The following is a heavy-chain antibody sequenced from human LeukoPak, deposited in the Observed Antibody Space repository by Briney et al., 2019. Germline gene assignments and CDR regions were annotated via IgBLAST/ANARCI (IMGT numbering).Heavy chain of an antibody. D-gene: IGHD2-2*01. CDR3: ARDLCSSTSCYNFDY. V-gene: IGHV1-69*04. CDR2: IIPILGIA. CDR1: GGTFSSYA. Sequence: ASVKVSCKASGGTFSSYAISWVRQAPGQGLEWMGRIIPILGIANYAQKFQGRVTITADKSTSTAYMELSSLRSEDTAVYYCARDLCSSTSCYNFDYWGQGTLVTVSS. J-gene: IGHJ4*02.